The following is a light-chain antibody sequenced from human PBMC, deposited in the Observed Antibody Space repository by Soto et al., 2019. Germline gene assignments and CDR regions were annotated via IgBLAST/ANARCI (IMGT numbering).Light chain of an antibody. CDR2: KAS. CDR3: QQYSSWYT. V-gene: IGKV1-5*03. Sequence: DIQMTQSPSTLSASVGDRVTITCRASQSISSWLAWYQQKPGKAPKFLNYKASSLESGVPSRFIGSGSGTEFTLTISRLQPDDFATYCCQQYSSWYTFGQGTKLEIK. J-gene: IGKJ2*01. CDR1: QSISSW.